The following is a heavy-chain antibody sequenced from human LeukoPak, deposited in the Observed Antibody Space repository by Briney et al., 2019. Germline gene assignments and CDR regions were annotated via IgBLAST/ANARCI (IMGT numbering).Heavy chain of an antibody. Sequence: PSETLSLTCAVYGGSFSGYYWSWIRQPPGKGLEWIGEINHSGSTNYNPSLKSRVTISVDTSKNQFSLKLSSVTAADTAVYYCARAYTGYDWLDYWGQGTLVTVSS. V-gene: IGHV4-34*01. CDR3: ARAYTGYDWLDY. CDR2: INHSGST. CDR1: GGSFSGYY. J-gene: IGHJ4*02. D-gene: IGHD5-12*01.